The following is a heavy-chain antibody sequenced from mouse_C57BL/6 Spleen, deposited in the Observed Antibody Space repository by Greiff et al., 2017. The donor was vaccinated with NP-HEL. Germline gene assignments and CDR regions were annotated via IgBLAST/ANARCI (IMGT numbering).Heavy chain of an antibody. D-gene: IGHD2-1*01. Sequence: EVMLVESGGDLVKPGGSLKLSCAASGFTFSSYGMSWVRQTPDKRLEWVATISSGGSYTYYPDSVKGRFTISRDNAKNTRYLQMSSLKSEDTAMYYCARLGNYEEYYFDYWGQGTTLTVSS. CDR2: ISSGGSYT. J-gene: IGHJ2*01. CDR3: ARLGNYEEYYFDY. CDR1: GFTFSSYG. V-gene: IGHV5-6*02.